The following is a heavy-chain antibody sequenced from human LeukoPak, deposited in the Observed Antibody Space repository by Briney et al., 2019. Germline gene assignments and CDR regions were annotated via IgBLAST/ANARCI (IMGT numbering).Heavy chain of an antibody. CDR2: IYYSGST. CDR3: ARAGNYYGSGSYYLAYYYFDY. D-gene: IGHD3-10*01. J-gene: IGHJ4*02. CDR1: GGSISSSSYY. V-gene: IGHV4-39*01. Sequence: PSETLSLTCTVSGGSISSSSYYWGWIRQPPGKGLEWIGSIYYSGSTYYNPSLKSRITISVDTSKNQFSLKLSSVTAADTAVYYCARAGNYYGSGSYYLAYYYFDYWGQGTLVTVSS.